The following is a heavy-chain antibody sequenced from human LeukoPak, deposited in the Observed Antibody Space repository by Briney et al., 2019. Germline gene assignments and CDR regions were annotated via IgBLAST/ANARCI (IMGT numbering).Heavy chain of an antibody. CDR1: GGSISRSSDY. V-gene: IGHV4-39*07. CDR3: TRDSQLEWFYS. CDR2: IYYDGST. D-gene: IGHD3-10*01. J-gene: IGHJ5*01. Sequence: MTSETLSLTCSVSGGSISRSSDYWGWIRQSPGEGLEWIGTIYYDGSTYYNPSLKSRVTISMDTSKNQFSLNLSSVTAADTAVYYCTRDSQLEWFYSWGQGTLVTVSS.